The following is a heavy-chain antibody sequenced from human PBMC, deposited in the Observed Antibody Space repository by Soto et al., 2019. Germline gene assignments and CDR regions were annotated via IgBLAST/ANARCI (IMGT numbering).Heavy chain of an antibody. Sequence: ACCISSGHYCWEWLHQPPGEGLQWIGSRYYSGSIYYKPSLKSRVTISVDTAKNQFSLRVSSVTSSATSVYYSARVAGGCCATTSCYGCGYWGRENLCTLSS. CDR1: ACCISSGHYC. D-gene: IGHD2-2*01. V-gene: IGHV4-39*01. CDR3: ARVAGGCCATTSCYGCGY. J-gene: IGHJ4*03. CDR2: RYYSGSI.